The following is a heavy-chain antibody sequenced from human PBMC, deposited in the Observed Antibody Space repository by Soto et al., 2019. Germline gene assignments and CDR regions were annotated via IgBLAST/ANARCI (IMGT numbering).Heavy chain of an antibody. J-gene: IGHJ4*02. D-gene: IGHD6-25*01. V-gene: IGHV1-69*01. CDR1: GGTFNTYA. CDR3: ARVSPSAVGPIYFDY. Sequence: QVQLVQSGAEMKKPGSSVKVSCKASGGTFNTYAINWVRQAPGQGLEWMGGIIPIFGTTDYAQKFQGRVTLSADESTGTAYMELGSLRSQDTALYYCARVSPSAVGPIYFDYWGQGTLVTVSS. CDR2: IIPIFGTT.